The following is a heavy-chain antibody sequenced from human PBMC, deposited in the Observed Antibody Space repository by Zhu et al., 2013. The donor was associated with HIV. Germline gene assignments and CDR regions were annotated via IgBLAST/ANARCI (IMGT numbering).Heavy chain of an antibody. J-gene: IGHJ4*02. D-gene: IGHD6-19*01. Sequence: QVQLQESGPGLVKPSETLSLTCSVSGYSISSGYYWGWFRQPPGKGLEWTGSIYHSGSTYYNPSLKSRVTISLDTSKNQFSLGLSSVTAADTAVYYCAQTPRPGVGIAGSYRSRDYWGQGTLVTVSA. V-gene: IGHV4-38-2*02. CDR2: IYHSGST. CDR3: AQTPRPGVGIAGSYRSRDY. CDR1: GYSISSGYY.